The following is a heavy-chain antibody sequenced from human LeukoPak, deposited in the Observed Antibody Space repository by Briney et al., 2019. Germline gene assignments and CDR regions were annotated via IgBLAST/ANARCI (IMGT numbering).Heavy chain of an antibody. CDR3: ARDISGSNGVGDY. Sequence: GGSLRLSCAASGFTFKNYGMNWVRQAPGKGLEWVSYISSAGSTKYYADSVKGRFTISRDNAKSSLFLQMSSLRAEDTAVYFCARDISGSNGVGDYWGQGSLVTVS. V-gene: IGHV3-48*03. J-gene: IGHJ4*02. CDR2: ISSAGSTK. CDR1: GFTFKNYG. D-gene: IGHD2-8*01.